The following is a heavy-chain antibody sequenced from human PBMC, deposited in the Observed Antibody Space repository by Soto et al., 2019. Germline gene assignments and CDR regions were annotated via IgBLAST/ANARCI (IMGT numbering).Heavy chain of an antibody. J-gene: IGHJ5*02. CDR3: ASSTGKRFDP. Sequence: ASETLSLTCAVSFGSISSSNWWTWVRQPPGEGLEYIGEIYHTGITNYNPSLKSRVTISLDRSKNHFSLNMTSVTAADTAVYYCASSTGKRFDPWGQGTLVTVSS. CDR2: IYHTGIT. D-gene: IGHD2-8*02. CDR1: FGSISSSNW. V-gene: IGHV4-4*02.